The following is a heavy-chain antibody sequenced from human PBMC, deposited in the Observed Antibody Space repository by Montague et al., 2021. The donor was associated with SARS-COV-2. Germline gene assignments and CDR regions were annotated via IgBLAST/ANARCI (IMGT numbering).Heavy chain of an antibody. CDR2: IYATGGT. J-gene: IGHJ4*02. CDR1: GESISGFY. V-gene: IGHV4-4*07. CDR3: ARRGYSGYDYHLLVDH. D-gene: IGHD5-12*01. Sequence: SETLSLTCTVSGESISGFYWNWIRQPAGKGLEWIGRIYATGGTNSNPSLKSRVTISVDTSKNQFSLKLSSVTAAGTAVYYCARRGYSGYDYHLLVDHWGQGTLVTVSS.